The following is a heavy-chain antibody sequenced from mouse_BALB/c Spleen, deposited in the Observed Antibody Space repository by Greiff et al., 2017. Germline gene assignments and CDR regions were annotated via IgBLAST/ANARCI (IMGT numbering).Heavy chain of an antibody. CDR3: ARTVINLYYFDY. CDR2: ISSGSSTI. D-gene: IGHD1-1*01. Sequence: DVMLVESGGGLVQPGGSRKLSCAASGFTFSSFGMHWVRQAPEKGLEWVAYISSGSSTIYYADTVKGRFTISRDNPKNTLFLQRTSLRSEDTAMYYCARTVINLYYFDYWGQGTTLTVSS. V-gene: IGHV5-17*02. CDR1: GFTFSSFG. J-gene: IGHJ2*01.